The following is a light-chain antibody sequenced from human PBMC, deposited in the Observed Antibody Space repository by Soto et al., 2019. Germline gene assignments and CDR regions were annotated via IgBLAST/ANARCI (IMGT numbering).Light chain of an antibody. CDR2: AAS. Sequence: DIQMTQSPSSLSASVGDRVTITCRASQGIRNDLAWYQQKPGRAPELLIYAASTLQSGVPSRFSGSGSGTDFTLTISSLQSEEFAVYYCQQYNNWPLTFGQGTKVAI. CDR1: QGIRND. V-gene: IGKV1-17*01. CDR3: QQYNNWPLT. J-gene: IGKJ1*01.